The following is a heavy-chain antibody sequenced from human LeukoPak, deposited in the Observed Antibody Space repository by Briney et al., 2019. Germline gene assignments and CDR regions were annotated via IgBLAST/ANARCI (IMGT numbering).Heavy chain of an antibody. Sequence: GGSLRLSCAASGFTFSSYAMSWVRQAPGKGLEWVSAISGSGGSTYYADSVKGRFTNSRDNSKSTLYLQMNSLRAEDTAVYYCAKTMGAIDHDYWGQGTLVTVSS. V-gene: IGHV3-23*01. CDR3: AKTMGAIDHDY. CDR1: GFTFSSYA. J-gene: IGHJ4*02. D-gene: IGHD1-26*01. CDR2: ISGSGGST.